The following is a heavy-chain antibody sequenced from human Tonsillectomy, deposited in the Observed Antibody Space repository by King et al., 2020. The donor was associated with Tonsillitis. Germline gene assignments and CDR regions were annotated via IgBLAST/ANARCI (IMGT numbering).Heavy chain of an antibody. CDR2: ISSSSSYI. D-gene: IGHD1-26*01. CDR3: ARVGWELLGPDY. V-gene: IGHV3-21*01. Sequence: VQLQESGGGLVKPGGSLRLSCAASGFTFSSYSMNWVRQAPGKGLEWVSSISSSSSYIYYADSVKGRFTISRDNAKNSLYLQMNSLRAEDTAVYYCARVGWELLGPDYWGQGTLVTVSS. CDR1: GFTFSSYS. J-gene: IGHJ4*02.